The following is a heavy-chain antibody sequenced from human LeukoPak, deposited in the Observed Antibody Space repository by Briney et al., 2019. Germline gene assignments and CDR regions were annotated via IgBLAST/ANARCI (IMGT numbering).Heavy chain of an antibody. CDR1: GDSISSGFYY. J-gene: IGHJ3*02. V-gene: IGHV4-61*02. D-gene: IGHD1-26*01. CDR3: ARRTHSGSKGAFDI. Sequence: SETLSLTCTVSGDSISSGFYYWNWIRQPAGKGLEWIGRFYSSGRTNFNPSLKSRVTISSDTSKNQFSLKLRSVTAADTAVYYCARRTHSGSKGAFDIWGQGTMVTVSS. CDR2: FYSSGRT.